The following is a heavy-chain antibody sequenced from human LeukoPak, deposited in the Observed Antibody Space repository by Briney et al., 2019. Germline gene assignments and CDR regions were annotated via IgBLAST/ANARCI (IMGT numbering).Heavy chain of an antibody. Sequence: PGGSLRLSCAASGFTFSSFSMHWVRQAPGTGLECVAYINNSGNIIYYADSVKGRFAISRDNAKNSVYLQMNSLRDGDTGVYYCVRGYFYYMHVWGKGATVTVSS. CDR2: INNSGNII. V-gene: IGHV3-48*02. D-gene: IGHD2-21*01. CDR3: VRGYFYYMHV. J-gene: IGHJ6*03. CDR1: GFTFSSFS.